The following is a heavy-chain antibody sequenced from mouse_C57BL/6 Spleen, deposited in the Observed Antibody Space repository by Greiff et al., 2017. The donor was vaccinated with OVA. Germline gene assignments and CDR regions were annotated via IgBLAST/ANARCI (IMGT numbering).Heavy chain of an antibody. V-gene: IGHV1-9*01. Sequence: VQLQQSGAELMKPGASVKLSCKATGYTFTGYWIEWVKQRPGHGLEWIGEILPGSGSTNYNEKFKGKATFTAATSSNTAYMQLSSLTTEDSAIYYGARGVTTVVSLRYFDVWGTGTTVTVSS. CDR1: GYTFTGYW. CDR3: ARGVTTVVSLRYFDV. D-gene: IGHD1-1*01. CDR2: ILPGSGST. J-gene: IGHJ1*03.